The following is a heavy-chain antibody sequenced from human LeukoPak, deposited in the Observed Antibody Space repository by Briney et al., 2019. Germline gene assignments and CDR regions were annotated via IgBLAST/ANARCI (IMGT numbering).Heavy chain of an antibody. CDR2: ISWNSGSI. J-gene: IGHJ4*02. D-gene: IGHD6-13*01. V-gene: IGHV3-9*01. Sequence: GGSLRLSCPASGFTFDDYAMHWVRQAPGKGLEWVSGISWNSGSIGYADSVKGRFTISRDNAKNSLYLQMNSLRAEDTALYYCAKEAAAGYFDYWGQGTLVTVSS. CDR3: AKEAAAGYFDY. CDR1: GFTFDDYA.